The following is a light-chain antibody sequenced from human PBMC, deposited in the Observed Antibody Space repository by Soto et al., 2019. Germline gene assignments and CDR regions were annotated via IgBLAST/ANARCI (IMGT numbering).Light chain of an antibody. CDR3: CPYAGSRTVV. Sequence: QSALTQPASVSGSPGQSTTISCTGASSDVGTYDLVSWYQQHPGKAPKIMIYEVSKRPSGVSNRFSGSKSGNTASLTISGLQGEDGAYFYCCPYAGSRTVVFGGGTKLTVL. CDR1: SSDVGTYDL. J-gene: IGLJ2*01. V-gene: IGLV2-23*02. CDR2: EVS.